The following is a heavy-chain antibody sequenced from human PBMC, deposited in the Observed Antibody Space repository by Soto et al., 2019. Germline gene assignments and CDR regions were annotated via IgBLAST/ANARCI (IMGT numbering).Heavy chain of an antibody. Sequence: QVQLQESGPGLVKPSETLSLTCTVSGDSVSSNGNYWSWIRQPPGKGLEWIGYVSHSGSISYNPSLKSRVTISVDASQHHFSLKLSSVTAADTAVYYCARDFHMNGYDLRWLAPWGQGTLVTVSS. CDR3: ARDFHMNGYDLRWLAP. V-gene: IGHV4-61*03. CDR1: GDSVSSNGNY. D-gene: IGHD5-12*01. CDR2: VSHSGSI. J-gene: IGHJ5*02.